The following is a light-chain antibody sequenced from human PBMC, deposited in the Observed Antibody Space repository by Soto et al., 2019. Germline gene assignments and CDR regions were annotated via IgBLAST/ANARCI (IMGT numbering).Light chain of an antibody. Sequence: EIVMTQSPATLCVSPGERVTLSCRASKTVDSNLAWYQQKPGQAPRLLIYGATTRATGIPARFSASESGTEFTLTISSLQSADFAVYYCQQYDDWPTFGQGTKVEIK. V-gene: IGKV3-15*01. J-gene: IGKJ1*01. CDR2: GAT. CDR1: KTVDSN. CDR3: QQYDDWPT.